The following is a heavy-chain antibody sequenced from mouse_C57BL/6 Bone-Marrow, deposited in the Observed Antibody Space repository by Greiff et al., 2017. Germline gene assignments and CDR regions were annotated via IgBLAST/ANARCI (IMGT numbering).Heavy chain of an antibody. Sequence: EVKLMESEGGLVQPGSSMKLSCTASGFTFSDYYMAWVRQVPEKGLEWVANINYDGSSTYYLDSLKSRFIISRDNAKNILYLQMSSLKSEDTATYYCARITTVNGYFDVWGTGTTVTVSS. J-gene: IGHJ1*03. CDR2: INYDGSST. CDR1: GFTFSDYY. D-gene: IGHD1-1*01. V-gene: IGHV5-16*01. CDR3: ARITTVNGYFDV.